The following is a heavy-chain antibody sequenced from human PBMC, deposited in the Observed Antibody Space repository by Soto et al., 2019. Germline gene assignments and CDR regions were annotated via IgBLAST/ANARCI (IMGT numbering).Heavy chain of an antibody. Sequence: QVQLVQSGAEVKQPGASASVSCKASGYNFTTYVVHWLRQAPGQGPEWMGWINCGSGNTVYSQKFQGIVTFTRDTSARTAYMDLNSLTAGDTAVYYCARGYTSGWTFDCWCRVTLVTVSS. CDR1: GYNFTTYV. V-gene: IGHV1-3*01. J-gene: IGHJ4*02. CDR2: INCGSGNT. D-gene: IGHD6-19*01. CDR3: ARGYTSGWTFDC.